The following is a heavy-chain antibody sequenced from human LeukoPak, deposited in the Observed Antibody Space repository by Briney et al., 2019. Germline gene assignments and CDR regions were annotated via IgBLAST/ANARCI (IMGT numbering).Heavy chain of an antibody. CDR1: GDSFSSNY. CDR2: IYYSGST. Sequence: PSETLSLTCTVSGDSFSSNYWSWIRQPPGKGLEWIGYIYYSGSTNYNPSLKSRVTISVDTSKNQFSLKLSSVTAADTAVYYCARAWFSGYFDYWGQGTLVTVTS. CDR3: ARAWFSGYFDY. J-gene: IGHJ4*02. D-gene: IGHD3-10*01. V-gene: IGHV4-59*01.